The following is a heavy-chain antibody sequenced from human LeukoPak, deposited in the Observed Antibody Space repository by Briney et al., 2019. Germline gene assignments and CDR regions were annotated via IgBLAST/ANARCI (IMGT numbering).Heavy chain of an antibody. V-gene: IGHV3-21*01. CDR3: ARAGQFWGSGYFYGDY. D-gene: IGHD3-22*01. CDR1: TFTFSSYT. J-gene: IGHJ4*02. CDR2: ISTTSSYI. Sequence: KSGGSLRLSCTASTFTFSSYTMNWVRQAPGKGLEWVSSISTTSSYIYYADSMKGRFTTSRDNAKNSLYLHMNSLRAEDTAVYYCARAGQFWGSGYFYGDYWGQGILVTVSS.